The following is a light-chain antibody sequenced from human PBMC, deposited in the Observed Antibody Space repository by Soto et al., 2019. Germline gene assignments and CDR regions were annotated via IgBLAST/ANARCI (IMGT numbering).Light chain of an antibody. Sequence: DIQLTQSPSFLSASVGDRVTITCRASQGISSYLAWYQQKPGKAPKFLFYAASTLRGAVPSRFSGSGSGTEFTLTISSLQPEDFATYYCQGLNDYPITFGQGTRLEIK. J-gene: IGKJ5*01. CDR2: AAS. CDR3: QGLNDYPIT. V-gene: IGKV1-9*01. CDR1: QGISSY.